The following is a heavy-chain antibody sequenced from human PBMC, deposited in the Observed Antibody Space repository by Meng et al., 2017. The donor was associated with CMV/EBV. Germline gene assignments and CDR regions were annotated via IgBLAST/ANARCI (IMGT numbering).Heavy chain of an antibody. J-gene: IGHJ4*02. CDR2: ISRSGSTI. V-gene: IGHV3-11*04. CDR3: ARWGAIVVVPAASDY. D-gene: IGHD2-2*01. CDR1: GLTFSDYY. Sequence: SGLTFSDYYMSCLRPATGKELEWVSYISRSGSTIYLADSVKGGFTISRDNAKNSLYLQMNSLRAEDTAVYYCARWGAIVVVPAASDYWGQGTLVTVSS.